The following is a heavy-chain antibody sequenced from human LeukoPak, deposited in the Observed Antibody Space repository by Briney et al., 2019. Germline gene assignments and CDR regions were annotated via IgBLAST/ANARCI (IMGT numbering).Heavy chain of an antibody. CDR2: ITHSGST. CDR1: GGSISPYY. CDR3: AIENNSLDY. J-gene: IGHJ4*02. Sequence: SETLSLTCTVSGGSISPYYWSWIRQPPGKGLEWIAYITHSGSTVYNPSLKSRATISLDTSKKQFSLKLSSVTTADTALYYCAIENNSLDYWGQGTLVTVSS. V-gene: IGHV4-59*01. D-gene: IGHD4-23*01.